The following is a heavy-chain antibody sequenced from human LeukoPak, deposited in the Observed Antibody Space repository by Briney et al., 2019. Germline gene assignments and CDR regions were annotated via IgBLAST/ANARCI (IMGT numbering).Heavy chain of an antibody. CDR3: AREIAELDWFDP. CDR1: GYTFTSYG. Sequence: ASVKVSCKASGYTFTSYGISWVRQAPGQWLEWMGWISAYNANTNYAQKLQGRVTMTTDTSTSTAYMELRSLRSADTAVYHCAREIAELDWFDPWGQGTLVTVSS. J-gene: IGHJ5*02. V-gene: IGHV1-18*01. CDR2: ISAYNANT. D-gene: IGHD2-15*01.